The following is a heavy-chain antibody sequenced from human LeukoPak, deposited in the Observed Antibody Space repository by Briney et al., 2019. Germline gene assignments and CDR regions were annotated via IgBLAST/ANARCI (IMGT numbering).Heavy chain of an antibody. CDR3: ARGGYSGNDY. J-gene: IGHJ4*02. CDR2: IFSSGGT. Sequence: SETLSLTCTVSGGSISGYYWNWIRQPAGKGLHWVGRIFSSGGTNYNPSLQSRVTMSVDTSKNQFSLKLSSVTAADTAVYYCARGGYSGNDYWGRGTLVTVSS. V-gene: IGHV4-4*07. CDR1: GGSISGYY. D-gene: IGHD5-12*01.